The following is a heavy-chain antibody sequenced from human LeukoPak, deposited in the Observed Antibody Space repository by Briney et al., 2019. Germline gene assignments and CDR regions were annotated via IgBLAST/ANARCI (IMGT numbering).Heavy chain of an antibody. J-gene: IGHJ6*02. CDR3: ARDWYDYGPQGATYYYGMDV. CDR1: GFTFSSYW. V-gene: IGHV3-7*01. Sequence: PGGSLRLSCAASGFTFSSYWMSWVRQAPGKGLEWVANIKQDGSEKYYVDSVKGRFTISRDNAKNSLYLQMNSLRAEDTAVYYCARDWYDYGPQGATYYYGMDVWGQGTTVTVSS. CDR2: IKQDGSEK. D-gene: IGHD4-17*01.